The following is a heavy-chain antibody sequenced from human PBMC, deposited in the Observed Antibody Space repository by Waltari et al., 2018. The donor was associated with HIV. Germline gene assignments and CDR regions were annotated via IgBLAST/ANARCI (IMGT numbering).Heavy chain of an antibody. CDR3: ARASGYCSGGSCYKGFYYYYGMDV. J-gene: IGHJ6*02. CDR1: GYTFTGYY. V-gene: IGHV1-2*02. D-gene: IGHD2-15*01. Sequence: QVQLVQSGAEVKKPGASVKVSCTASGYTFTGYYMHWVRQAPGQGLECMGWINPNSGGTNYAQKFQGRVTMTRDTSISTAYMELSRLRSDDTAVYYCARASGYCSGGSCYKGFYYYYGMDVWGQGTTVTVSS. CDR2: INPNSGGT.